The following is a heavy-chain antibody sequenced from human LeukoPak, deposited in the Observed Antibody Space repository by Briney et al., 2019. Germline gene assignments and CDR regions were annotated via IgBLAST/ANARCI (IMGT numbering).Heavy chain of an antibody. J-gene: IGHJ3*02. Sequence: ASVKVSCKASGYSFTNYAIHWVRQAPGQRLEWMGWINAGNGNTKYSQEFQGRVTITRDTSASTAYMELSSLRSEDMAVYYCARTLSYSSSWSTHAFDIWGQGTMVTVSS. CDR2: INAGNGNT. CDR3: ARTLSYSSSWSTHAFDI. CDR1: GYSFTNYA. V-gene: IGHV1-3*03. D-gene: IGHD6-13*01.